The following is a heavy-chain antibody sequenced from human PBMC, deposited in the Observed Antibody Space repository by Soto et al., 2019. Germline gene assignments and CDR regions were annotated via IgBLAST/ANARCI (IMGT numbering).Heavy chain of an antibody. CDR1: GFTFSSYG. J-gene: IGHJ4*02. Sequence: GGSLRLSCAASGFTFSSYGMHWVRQAPGKGLEWVAVTWYDGSNKYYADSVKGRFTISRDDSKNTLYLQMNSLRAEDTAVYYCARGGDIVVVSFGSPFDDWGQGTLVTVSS. CDR3: ARGGDIVVVSFGSPFDD. V-gene: IGHV3-33*01. CDR2: TWYDGSNK. D-gene: IGHD2-21*01.